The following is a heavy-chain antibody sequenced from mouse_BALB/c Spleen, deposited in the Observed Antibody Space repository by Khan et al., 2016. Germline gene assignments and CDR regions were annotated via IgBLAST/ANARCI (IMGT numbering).Heavy chain of an antibody. J-gene: IGHJ3*01. D-gene: IGHD2-4*01. Sequence: VQLQQSGAELVKSGASVKLSCTASGFNIKDYYMHWVKQRPEQGLEWIGWIDPENGDSEYDPKFQGKATMTADTSSNTAYLQLSSLTSEDTAVYYCKGGITTGGFAYWGQGTLVTVSA. CDR2: IDPENGDS. V-gene: IGHV14-4*02. CDR3: KGGITTGGFAY. CDR1: GFNIKDYY.